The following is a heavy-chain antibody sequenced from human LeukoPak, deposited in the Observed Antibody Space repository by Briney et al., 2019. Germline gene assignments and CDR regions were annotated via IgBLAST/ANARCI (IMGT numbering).Heavy chain of an antibody. V-gene: IGHV4-59*11. CDR2: IYYSGST. CDR1: GGSISSHY. Sequence: PSETLSLTCTVSGGSISSHYWSWIRQPPGKGLEWMGYIYYSGSTNYNPSLKSRVTISVDPSKNQFSLKLSSVTAAETAVYYCARDRYSSSAGVLYYWGQGTLDTVSS. D-gene: IGHD6-6*01. J-gene: IGHJ4*02. CDR3: ARDRYSSSAGVLYY.